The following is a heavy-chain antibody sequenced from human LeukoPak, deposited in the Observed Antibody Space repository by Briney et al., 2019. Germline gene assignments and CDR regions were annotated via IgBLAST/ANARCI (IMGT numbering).Heavy chain of an antibody. CDR2: VYWTADN. J-gene: IGHJ4*02. CDR3: THLSGWTTDF. Sequence: ALVTHKQTLPRTFNFAGVSLRETGGGVHWIRGPPGKALEWLSLVYWTADNKYSPSLRSTLPVTQPSSKNQVVLTMTNMDPVDTATYSCTHLSGWTTDFWGQGILVTLSS. D-gene: IGHD6-19*01. V-gene: IGHV2-5*01. CDR1: GVSLRETGGG.